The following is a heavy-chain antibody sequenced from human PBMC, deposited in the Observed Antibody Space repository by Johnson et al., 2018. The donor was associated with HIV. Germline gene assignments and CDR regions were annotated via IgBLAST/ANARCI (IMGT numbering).Heavy chain of an antibody. V-gene: IGHV3-30*04. D-gene: IGHD6-13*01. J-gene: IGHJ3*02. Sequence: MQLVESGGGVVQPGRSLRLSCAASGFTFSSCTIHWVRQAPGKGLEWVAFISYDGSNKYYADSVKGRFTISRDNSKNTLYLQMNSLKVEDTAVYDCARDKGSWFDDAFDIWGQGTMVTVSS. CDR1: GFTFSSCT. CDR2: ISYDGSNK. CDR3: ARDKGSWFDDAFDI.